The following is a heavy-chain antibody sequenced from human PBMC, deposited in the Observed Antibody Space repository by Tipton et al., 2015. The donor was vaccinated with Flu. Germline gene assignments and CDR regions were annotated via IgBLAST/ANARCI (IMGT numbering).Heavy chain of an antibody. V-gene: IGHV4-59*12. CDR1: GGFFTSYC. J-gene: IGHJ4*02. CDR2: IYNSQYT. CDR3: ARDPSLGMPDYFDS. Sequence: TLSLTCTVSGGFFTSYCWNWIRQPPGKGLEWIGYIYNSQYTKYNPSLKSRVTISVDTSKKQFSLQLRSVTAADTAVYYCARDPSLGMPDYFDSWGQGTLVTASS. D-gene: IGHD2-2*01.